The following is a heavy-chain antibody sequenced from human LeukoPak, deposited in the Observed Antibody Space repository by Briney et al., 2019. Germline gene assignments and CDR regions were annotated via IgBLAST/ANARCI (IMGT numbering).Heavy chain of an antibody. D-gene: IGHD5-12*01. CDR1: GYSFTGYY. CDR2: ISPNSGGT. J-gene: IGHJ4*02. Sequence: ASVKVSCKASGYSFTGYYMHWVRQAPGQGLEWMGWISPNSGGTNYAQKFQGRVTMTRDTSISTAYMELSRLRSDDTAVYYCARVRNSGFRYVDSWGQGTLVTVSS. CDR3: ARVRNSGFRYVDS. V-gene: IGHV1-2*02.